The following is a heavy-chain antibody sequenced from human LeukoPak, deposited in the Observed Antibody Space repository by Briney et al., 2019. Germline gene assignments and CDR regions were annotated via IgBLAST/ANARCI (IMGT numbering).Heavy chain of an antibody. J-gene: IGHJ4*02. CDR3: ARGSGPSDY. Sequence: KTSETLSLTCAVHGGSFSGYYWSWIRQPPGKGLEWIGEINHSGSTNYNPSLKSRVTISVDTSKNQFSLKLSSVTAADTAVYYCARGSGPSDYWGQGTLVTVSS. CDR1: GGSFSGYY. D-gene: IGHD3-10*01. CDR2: INHSGST. V-gene: IGHV4-34*01.